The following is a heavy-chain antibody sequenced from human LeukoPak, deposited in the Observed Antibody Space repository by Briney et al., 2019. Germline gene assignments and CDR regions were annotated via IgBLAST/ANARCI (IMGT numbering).Heavy chain of an antibody. J-gene: IGHJ3*02. CDR3: AKDFVYFDSSPLNAFDI. Sequence: GGSLRLSCAASGFTLSSYGMHWVRQAPGKGLEWVAVISYDGSNKYYADSVKGRFTISRDNSKNTLYLQMNSLRAEDTAVYYCAKDFVYFDSSPLNAFDIWGQGTMVTVSS. CDR1: GFTLSSYG. CDR2: ISYDGSNK. V-gene: IGHV3-30*18. D-gene: IGHD3-22*01.